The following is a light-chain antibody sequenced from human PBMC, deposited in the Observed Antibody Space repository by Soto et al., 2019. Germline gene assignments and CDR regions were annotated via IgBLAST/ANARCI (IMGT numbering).Light chain of an antibody. CDR2: AAS. CDR1: QDIGGR. V-gene: IGKV1-5*03. Sequence: DIQITQSPSSLSSSVPDRITITCRASQDIGGRLAWFQQKPGKAPQYLIQAASSLENGVPSRFSGSGSGTEFSLTISSLQPDDFATYYCQQYSSHSTFGQGTKVDIK. CDR3: QQYSSHST. J-gene: IGKJ1*01.